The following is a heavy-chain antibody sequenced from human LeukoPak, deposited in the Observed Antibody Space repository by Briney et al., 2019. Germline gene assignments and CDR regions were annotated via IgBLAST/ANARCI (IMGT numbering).Heavy chain of an antibody. J-gene: IGHJ5*02. V-gene: IGHV4-30-4*01. Sequence: SQTLSLTCTVSGGSISSGDYYWSWIRQPPGKGLEWIGYIYYSGSTYYNLSLKSRVTISVDTSKNQSSLKLSSVTAADTAVYYCARDYRYGGGFDPWGQGTLVTASS. D-gene: IGHD4-23*01. CDR2: IYYSGST. CDR1: GGSISSGDYY. CDR3: ARDYRYGGGFDP.